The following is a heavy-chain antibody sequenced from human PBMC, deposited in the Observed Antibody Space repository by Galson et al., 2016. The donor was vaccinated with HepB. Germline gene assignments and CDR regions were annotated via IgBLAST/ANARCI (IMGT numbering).Heavy chain of an antibody. Sequence: SETLSLTCAVSGGSISSSFYFWGWIRQPPGKGLEWIGSVHYSGSAFHNPSLKSRVTLSVDTSKNQFSLKLTSVTAADTAVYYCARQTIAVAGSSFDYWGQGIPVTVSS. D-gene: IGHD6-19*01. CDR3: ARQTIAVAGSSFDY. V-gene: IGHV4-39*01. J-gene: IGHJ4*02. CDR1: GGSISSSFYF. CDR2: VHYSGSA.